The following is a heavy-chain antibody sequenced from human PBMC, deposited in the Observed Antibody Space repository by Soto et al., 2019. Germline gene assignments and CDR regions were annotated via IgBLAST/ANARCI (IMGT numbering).Heavy chain of an antibody. CDR2: VYPFDSDT. CDR3: ARQDSNGWYDY. D-gene: IGHD6-19*01. J-gene: IGHJ4*02. V-gene: IGHV5-51*01. Sequence: PGESLKISCKASGYTFTSKWIAWVRQMPGKGLEWMAIVYPFDSDTRYSPSFQGQVTISADKSINTAYLQWSSLRASDTAIYYCARQDSNGWYDYCGQRTPVTVSS. CDR1: GYTFTSKW.